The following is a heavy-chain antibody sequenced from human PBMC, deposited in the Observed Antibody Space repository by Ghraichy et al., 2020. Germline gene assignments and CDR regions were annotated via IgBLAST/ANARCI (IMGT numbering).Heavy chain of an antibody. J-gene: IGHJ4*02. Sequence: SETLSLTCTVSGGSISSSSYYWGWIRQPPGKGLEWIGSIYYSGSTYYNPSLKSRVTISVDTSKNQFSLKLSSVTAADTAVYYCARLSGGPKGLYSSGWYVDYWGQGTLVTVSS. CDR2: IYYSGST. CDR1: GGSISSSSYY. V-gene: IGHV4-39*01. D-gene: IGHD6-19*01. CDR3: ARLSGGPKGLYSSGWYVDY.